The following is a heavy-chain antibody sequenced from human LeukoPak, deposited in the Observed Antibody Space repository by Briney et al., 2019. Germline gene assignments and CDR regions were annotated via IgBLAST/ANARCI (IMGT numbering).Heavy chain of an antibody. CDR1: GYTFTGYY. CDR3: AREPGTATGY. D-gene: IGHD1-1*01. Sequence: ASVKVSCKASGYTFTGYYLHWVRQAPGQGLEWMGWIYPNTGGTKSTQKFQGRVSMTRDTAISTAHMEINRLTSDDTAVYYCAREPGTATGYWGQGTLVTVSP. V-gene: IGHV1-2*02. J-gene: IGHJ4*02. CDR2: IYPNTGGT.